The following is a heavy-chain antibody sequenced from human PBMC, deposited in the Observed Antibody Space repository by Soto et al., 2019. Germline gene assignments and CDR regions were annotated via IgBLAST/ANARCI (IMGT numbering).Heavy chain of an antibody. D-gene: IGHD2-2*01. CDR3: GRGGYCTSTNCSGRWYHYYYYGMDV. CDR2: IIPIFGTE. J-gene: IGHJ6*02. CDR1: GGTFSSYS. Sequence: ASVKVSCKASGGTFSSYSIRWVRQAPGQGLEWMGGIIPIFGTEDSAQNFQDRVTITAAKPLSTAYMELSSMRAEDTVVYYCGRGGYCTSTNCSGRWYHYYYYGMDVWGQGTPVTVSS. V-gene: IGHV1-69*06.